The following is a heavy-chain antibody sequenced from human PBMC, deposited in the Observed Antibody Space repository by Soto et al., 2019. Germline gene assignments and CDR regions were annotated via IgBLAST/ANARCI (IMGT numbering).Heavy chain of an antibody. V-gene: IGHV1-8*01. CDR2: MNPNSVDT. J-gene: IGHJ6*03. CDR3: ARRRWDGYVVDI. CDR1: GYTFTSYD. D-gene: IGHD5-12*01. Sequence: GASVKVSCKTSGYTFTSYDINWVRQATGQGLEWMGWMNPNSVDTGYAQRFQGRLTMTRNTSISTAYMELSSLRSEDTAVYYCARRRWDGYVVDIWGKGTTVTVS.